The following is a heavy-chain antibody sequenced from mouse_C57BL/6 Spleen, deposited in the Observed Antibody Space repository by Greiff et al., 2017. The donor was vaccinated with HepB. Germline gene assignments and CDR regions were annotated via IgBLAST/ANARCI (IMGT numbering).Heavy chain of an antibody. CDR1: GFTFSSYA. Sequence: EVQRVESGGGLVKPGGSLKLSCAASGFTFSSYAMSWVRQTPEKRLEWVATISDGGSYTYYPDNVKGRFTISRDNAKNNLYLQMSHLKSEDTAMYYCARSFFITTVPAWFAYWGQGTLVTVSA. CDR3: ARSFFITTVPAWFAY. V-gene: IGHV5-4*01. CDR2: ISDGGSYT. J-gene: IGHJ3*01. D-gene: IGHD1-1*01.